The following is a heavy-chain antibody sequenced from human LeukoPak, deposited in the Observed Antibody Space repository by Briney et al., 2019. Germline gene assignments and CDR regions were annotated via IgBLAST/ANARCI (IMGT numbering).Heavy chain of an antibody. V-gene: IGHV3-9*01. Sequence: GRSLRVSCAASGFTFDDYAMHWVRQAPGKGLEWVSGISWNSGSIGYADSVKGRFTISTDNSNNPLYLQMHSLSAEDTAVYSCAKDQGGGSPDFDYWGQGTLVTVSS. D-gene: IGHD2-15*01. J-gene: IGHJ4*02. CDR2: ISWNSGSI. CDR3: AKDQGGGSPDFDY. CDR1: GFTFDDYA.